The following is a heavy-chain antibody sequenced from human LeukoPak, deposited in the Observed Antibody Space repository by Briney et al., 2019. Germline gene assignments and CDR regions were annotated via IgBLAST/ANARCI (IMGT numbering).Heavy chain of an antibody. CDR3: ASSVVGRGGLDY. CDR2: IYTSGST. V-gene: IGHV4-61*02. Sequence: SETLSLTCTVSGGSISSGSYYWSWIRQPAGKGLEWIGRIYTSGSTKYNPSLKSRVTISVDTSKNQFSPKLSSVTAADTAVYHCASSVVGRGGLDYWGQGTLVTVSS. J-gene: IGHJ4*02. D-gene: IGHD2-2*01. CDR1: GGSISSGSYY.